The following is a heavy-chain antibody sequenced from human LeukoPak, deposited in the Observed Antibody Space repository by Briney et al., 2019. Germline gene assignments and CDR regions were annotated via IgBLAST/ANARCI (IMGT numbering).Heavy chain of an antibody. CDR2: ISYDGSNK. CDR3: AKEGEDFWSGYSHFDY. J-gene: IGHJ4*02. V-gene: IGHV3-30*18. D-gene: IGHD3-3*01. Sequence: PGGSLRLSCAASGFTFSSYGMHWVRQAPGKGLEWVAVISYDGSNKYYADSVKGRFTISRDNSKNTLYLQMNSLRAEDTAVYYCAKEGEDFWSGYSHFDYWGQGTLVTVSS. CDR1: GFTFSSYG.